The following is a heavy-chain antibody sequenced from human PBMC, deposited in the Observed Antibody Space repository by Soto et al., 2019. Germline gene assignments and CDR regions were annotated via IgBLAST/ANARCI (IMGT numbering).Heavy chain of an antibody. J-gene: IGHJ4*01. CDR1: GFSFSNYA. Sequence: EVQLLESGGDFVQPGGSLRLSCAASGFSFSNYAMLWVRPAPGQGLESISAISASGGSTYYADSVQGRFTLSRDNSKHSPYLQTNSPGGEDMAIYYCEERLTNGDAGQWGRGTLVTVSS. V-gene: IGHV3-23*01. D-gene: IGHD4-17*01. CDR2: ISASGGST. CDR3: EERLTNGDAGQ.